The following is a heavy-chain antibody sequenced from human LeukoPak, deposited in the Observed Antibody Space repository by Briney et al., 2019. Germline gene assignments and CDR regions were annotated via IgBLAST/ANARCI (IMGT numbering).Heavy chain of an antibody. Sequence: SETLPLTCTISGGSISSYYWTWIRQPPGKGLEWIGYIYYSGSTNYNPSLKSRVTISVDTSKNQFSLKLSSVTAADTAVYYCARGLVPIGYWGQGTLVTVSS. CDR2: IYYSGST. CDR1: GGSISSYY. J-gene: IGHJ4*02. CDR3: ARGLVPIGY. V-gene: IGHV4-59*01. D-gene: IGHD2-21*01.